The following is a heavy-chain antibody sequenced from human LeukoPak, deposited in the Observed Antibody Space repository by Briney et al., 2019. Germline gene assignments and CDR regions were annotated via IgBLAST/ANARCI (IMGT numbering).Heavy chain of an antibody. CDR3: AGGSCSVHYYDSSGTNYYYGMDV. D-gene: IGHD3-22*01. V-gene: IGHV1-69*02. CDR1: GGTFSSYT. J-gene: IGHJ6*02. CDR2: IIPILGIA. Sequence: SVKASCKASGGTFSSYTISWVRQAPGQGLEWMGRIIPILGIANYPQKFQGRVTITADKSTNTAHMERRSLRSDDTAVYYCAGGSCSVHYYDSSGTNYYYGMDVWGQGTTVTVSS.